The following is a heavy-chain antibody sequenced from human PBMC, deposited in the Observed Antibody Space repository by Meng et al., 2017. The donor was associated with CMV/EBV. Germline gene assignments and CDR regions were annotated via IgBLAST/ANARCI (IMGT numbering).Heavy chain of an antibody. J-gene: IGHJ6*02. CDR2: IVVGSGNT. CDR1: GFTFTSSA. Sequence: ASAKVSCKASGFTFTSSAVQWVRQARGQRLEWIGWIVVGSGNTNYAQKFQERVTITRDMSTSTAYMELSSLRSEDTAVYYCAADFGDYVVVAPYYYYGMDVWGQGTTVTVSS. D-gene: IGHD2-15*01. CDR3: AADFGDYVVVAPYYYYGMDV. V-gene: IGHV1-58*01.